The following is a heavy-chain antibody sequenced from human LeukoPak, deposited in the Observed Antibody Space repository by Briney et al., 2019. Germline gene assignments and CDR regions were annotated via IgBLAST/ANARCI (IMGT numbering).Heavy chain of an antibody. CDR3: AKDQRFGDLDDY. D-gene: IGHD3-10*01. J-gene: IGHJ4*02. CDR1: GFIFNNYA. Sequence: PGGSLRLSCAASGFIFNNYAMSWVRQAPGKGLEWVSSISGTGVTAYYADSVKGRFAISRDNFKNTLYLQMSSLRAEDTALYYCAKDQRFGDLDDYRGQGTLVTVSS. CDR2: ISGTGVTA. V-gene: IGHV3-23*01.